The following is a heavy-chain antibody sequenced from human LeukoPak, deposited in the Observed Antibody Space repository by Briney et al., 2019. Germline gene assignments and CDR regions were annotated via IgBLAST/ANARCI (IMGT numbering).Heavy chain of an antibody. D-gene: IGHD4-17*01. Sequence: PGGSLRLSCAASGFTFSSYAMSWVRQAPGKGLEWVSAISGSGGSTYYVDSEKGRFTISRDNSKNTLYLQMNSLRAEDTAVYYCAKSPVLRSWFDPWGQGTLVTVSS. J-gene: IGHJ5*02. V-gene: IGHV3-23*01. CDR3: AKSPVLRSWFDP. CDR2: ISGSGGST. CDR1: GFTFSSYA.